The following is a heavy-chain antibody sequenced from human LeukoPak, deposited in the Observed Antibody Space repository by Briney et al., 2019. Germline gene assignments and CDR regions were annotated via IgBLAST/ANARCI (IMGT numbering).Heavy chain of an antibody. Sequence: ASVKVSCKASGYTFTGYYMHWVRQAPGQGLEWMGWINPNNGGTNYAQKFQGRVTMTRDTSISTAYMELSRLTSVDTAVYYCARGRGTTSSNFDYWGQGTLVTVSS. V-gene: IGHV1-2*02. CDR3: ARGRGTTSSNFDY. D-gene: IGHD2-2*01. CDR1: GYTFTGYY. J-gene: IGHJ4*02. CDR2: INPNNGGT.